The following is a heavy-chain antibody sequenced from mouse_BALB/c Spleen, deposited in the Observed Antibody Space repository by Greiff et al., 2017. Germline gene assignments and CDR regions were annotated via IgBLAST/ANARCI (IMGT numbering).Heavy chain of an antibody. CDR3: ARYDYDGYAMDY. D-gene: IGHD2-4*01. CDR1: GFTFSSYT. CDR2: ISSGGGNT. Sequence: EVMLVESGGGLVKPGGSLKLSCAASGFTFSSYTMSWVRQTPEKRLEWVATISSGGGNTYYPDSVKGRFTISRDNAKNNLYLQMSSLRSEDTALYYCARYDYDGYAMDYWGQGTSVTVSS. J-gene: IGHJ4*01. V-gene: IGHV5-9*03.